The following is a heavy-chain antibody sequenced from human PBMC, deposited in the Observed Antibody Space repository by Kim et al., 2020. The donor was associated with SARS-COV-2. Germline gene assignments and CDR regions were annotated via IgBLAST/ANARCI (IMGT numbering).Heavy chain of an antibody. Sequence: GGSLRLSCAASGFSISSAAMSWVRQAPGKGLECVSFSGSAGAKYYADSVKGRFTISRDNSKKTVYLEMNSLRVEDTAVYYCVKDFRCYDSRGQGTLVTVSP. J-gene: IGHJ4*02. CDR1: GFSISSAA. CDR2: SGSAGAK. CDR3: VKDFRCYDS. V-gene: IGHV3-23*01. D-gene: IGHD2-15*01.